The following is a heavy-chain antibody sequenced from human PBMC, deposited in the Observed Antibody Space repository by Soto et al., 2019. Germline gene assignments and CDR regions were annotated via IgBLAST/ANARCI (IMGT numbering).Heavy chain of an antibody. CDR2: IGGGDDI. D-gene: IGHD3-3*02. J-gene: IGHJ3*01. CDR1: GFTFSNYA. CDR3: AKDSISYNGIYDAFDV. V-gene: IGHV3-23*01. Sequence: GGSLRLSCEASGFTFSNYAMAWVRQTPGEGPEWVSTIGGGDDIFYAESVQGRFIISRDDSRSTMYLQMDNLRVEDTAIYFCAKDSISYNGIYDAFDVWGQGTVATVSS.